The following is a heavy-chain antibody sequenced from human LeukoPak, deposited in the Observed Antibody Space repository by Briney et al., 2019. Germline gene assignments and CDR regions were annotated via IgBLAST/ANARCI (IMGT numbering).Heavy chain of an antibody. Sequence: SVKVSCKASGGTFSSYAISWVRQAPGQGLEWMGGIIPIFGTANYAQKFQGRVTITADESTTTAYMELSSLRSEDTAVYYCARGSGSYYHDAFDIWGQGTMVTVSS. J-gene: IGHJ3*02. V-gene: IGHV1-69*01. CDR3: ARGSGSYYHDAFDI. CDR2: IIPIFGTA. CDR1: GGTFSSYA. D-gene: IGHD3-10*01.